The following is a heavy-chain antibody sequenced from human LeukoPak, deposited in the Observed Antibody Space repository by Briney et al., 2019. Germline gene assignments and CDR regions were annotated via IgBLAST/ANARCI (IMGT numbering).Heavy chain of an antibody. CDR1: GFTFTSCW. D-gene: IGHD3-22*01. Sequence: GGSLRLSCAASGFTFTSCWMNWVRQAPGKGLEWVANIKQDGSEKYYVDSVKGRFTISRDNAKNSLYLQMNSLRAEHTAVYYCASGYYYDNSGYYYNSYWGQGTLVTVSS. CDR2: IKQDGSEK. CDR3: ASGYYYDNSGYYYNSY. V-gene: IGHV3-7*01. J-gene: IGHJ4*02.